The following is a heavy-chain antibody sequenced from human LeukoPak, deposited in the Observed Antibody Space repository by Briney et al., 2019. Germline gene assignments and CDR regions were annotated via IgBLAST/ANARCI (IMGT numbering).Heavy chain of an antibody. CDR3: ARSAKSSHSTYSVVVPAAMRGDYYYYYGMDV. D-gene: IGHD2-2*01. Sequence: GGSLRLSCAASGFTFSSYAMSWVRQAPGQGLAWVSAIRGSGGSTYYADPVKGRFTISRDNSKNTLYLQMNSLRAEDTAVYYCARSAKSSHSTYSVVVPAAMRGDYYYYYGMDVWGKGTTVTVSS. CDR2: IRGSGGST. J-gene: IGHJ6*04. V-gene: IGHV3-23*01. CDR1: GFTFSSYA.